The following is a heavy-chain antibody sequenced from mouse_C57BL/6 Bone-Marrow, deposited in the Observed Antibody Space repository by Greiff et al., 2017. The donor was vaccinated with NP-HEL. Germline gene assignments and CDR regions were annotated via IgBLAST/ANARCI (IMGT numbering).Heavy chain of an antibody. V-gene: IGHV1-69*01. CDR3: ARSAGTAQATGAY. Sequence: QVQLQQPGAELVMPGASVKLSCKASGYTFTSYWMHWVKQRPGQGLEWIGEIDPSDSYTNYNQKFKGKSTLTVDKSSSTAYMQLSSLTSEDSAVYYCARSAGTAQATGAYWGQGTLVTVSA. CDR2: IDPSDSYT. D-gene: IGHD3-2*02. CDR1: GYTFTSYW. J-gene: IGHJ3*01.